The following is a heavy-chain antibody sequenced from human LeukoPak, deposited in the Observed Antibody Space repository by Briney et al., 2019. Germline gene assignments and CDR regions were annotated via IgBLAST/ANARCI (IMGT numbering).Heavy chain of an antibody. CDR3: ARSAFISTGIAAFDQGFDP. D-gene: IGHD6-25*01. Sequence: GGSLRLSCAASGFTFSSYWMTWVRQAPGKGLEWVANIKRDGSEKHYVDSVKGRFTISRDNAKNSLYLQMNSLRAEDTAVYYCARSAFISTGIAAFDQGFDPWGQGTLVTVSS. CDR2: IKRDGSEK. V-gene: IGHV3-7*01. CDR1: GFTFSSYW. J-gene: IGHJ5*02.